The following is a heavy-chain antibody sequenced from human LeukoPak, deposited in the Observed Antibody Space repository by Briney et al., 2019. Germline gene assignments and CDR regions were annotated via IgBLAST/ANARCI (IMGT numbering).Heavy chain of an antibody. Sequence: GGSLRLSCAASGFTFDDYAMHWVRQAPGKGLEWVSGISWNSGSIGYADSVKGRFTISRDNAKNSLYLQMNSLRAEDTALYYCAKGDYYDSSGRQPFDYWGQGTLVTVSS. V-gene: IGHV3-9*01. CDR1: GFTFDDYA. CDR3: AKGDYYDSSGRQPFDY. D-gene: IGHD3-22*01. CDR2: ISWNSGSI. J-gene: IGHJ4*02.